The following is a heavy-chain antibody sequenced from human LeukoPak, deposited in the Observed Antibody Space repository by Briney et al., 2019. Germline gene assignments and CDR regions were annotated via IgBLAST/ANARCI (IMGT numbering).Heavy chain of an antibody. CDR3: AREGRDFGWFGELLTN. D-gene: IGHD3-10*01. Sequence: PSETLSLTCAVYGGSFSGYYWSWIRQPPGKGLEWIGEINHSGSTNYNPFLKSRVTISVDTSKNQFSLKLSSVTAADTAVYYCAREGRDFGWFGELLTNWGQGTLVTVSS. CDR1: GGSFSGYY. J-gene: IGHJ4*02. V-gene: IGHV4-34*01. CDR2: INHSGST.